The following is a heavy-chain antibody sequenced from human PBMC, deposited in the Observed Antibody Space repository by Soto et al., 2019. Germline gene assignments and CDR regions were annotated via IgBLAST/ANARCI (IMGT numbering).Heavy chain of an antibody. J-gene: IGHJ4*02. CDR3: ARDPLSYYDIIGYLRTFDY. D-gene: IGHD3-22*01. V-gene: IGHV1-18*01. Sequence: ASVKVSCKASGYTFTSYGISWVRQAPGQGLEWMGWISACNGNTNYAQKLQGRVTMTTDTSTSTAYMELRSLRSDDTAVYYCARDPLSYYDIIGYLRTFDYWGQGTLVTVS. CDR2: ISACNGNT. CDR1: GYTFTSYG.